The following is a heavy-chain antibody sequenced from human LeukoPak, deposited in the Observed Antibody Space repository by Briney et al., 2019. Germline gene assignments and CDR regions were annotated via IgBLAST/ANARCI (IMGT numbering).Heavy chain of an antibody. J-gene: IGHJ4*02. CDR3: ASKIYCGGDCYYFDY. D-gene: IGHD2-21*01. CDR1: GYTFTSYG. CDR2: ISAYNGNT. Sequence: ASVKVSCTASGYTFTSYGISWVRQAPGQGLEWMGWISAYNGNTNYAQKLQGRVTMTTDTSTSTAYMELRSLRSDDTAVYYCASKIYCGGDCYYFDYWGQGTLVTVSS. V-gene: IGHV1-18*01.